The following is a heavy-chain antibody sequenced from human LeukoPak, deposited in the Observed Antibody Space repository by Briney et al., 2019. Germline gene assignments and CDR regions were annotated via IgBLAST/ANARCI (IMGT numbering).Heavy chain of an antibody. CDR3: ARDLGGVAVIWFDP. D-gene: IGHD3-3*01. V-gene: IGHV3-20*04. Sequence: GGSLRLSCAASGFTFDDYGMSWVRQAPGKGLEWVSGTNWNGGSTGYADSVKGRFTISRDNAKNSLYLQMNSLRAEDTALYYCARDLGGVAVIWFDPWGQGTLVTVSS. CDR2: TNWNGGST. CDR1: GFTFDDYG. J-gene: IGHJ5*02.